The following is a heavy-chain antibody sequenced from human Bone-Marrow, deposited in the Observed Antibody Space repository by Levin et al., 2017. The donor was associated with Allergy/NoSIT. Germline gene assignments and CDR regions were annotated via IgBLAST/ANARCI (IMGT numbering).Heavy chain of an antibody. CDR2: FDPEDVAT. Sequence: KISCKVSGYTLTELSMHWVRQAPGEGLEWVGGFDPEDVATIYAQKFQGRVTMTEDTSTDTAYMELSNLRSEDTAVYYCASDLSYGGTFDYWGQGTLVTVSS. CDR3: ASDLSYGGTFDY. V-gene: IGHV1-24*01. CDR1: GYTLTELS. J-gene: IGHJ4*02. D-gene: IGHD4-23*01.